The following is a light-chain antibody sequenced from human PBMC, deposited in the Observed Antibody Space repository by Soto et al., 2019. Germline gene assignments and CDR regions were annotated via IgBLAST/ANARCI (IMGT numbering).Light chain of an antibody. CDR2: GAS. Sequence: EIVLTQSPGTLSLSPGERATLSCRASQSVSNNYLAWYQQKPGQAPRLLIYGASNRATGIPSRFGGSGSGTDFTLTISSLQPEDFATYYCQQSYTTPLTFGGGTKVDIK. CDR1: QSVSNNY. CDR3: QQSYTTPLT. V-gene: IGKV3-20*01. J-gene: IGKJ4*01.